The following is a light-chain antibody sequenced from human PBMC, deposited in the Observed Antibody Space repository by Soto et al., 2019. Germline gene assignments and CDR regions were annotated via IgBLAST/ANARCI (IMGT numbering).Light chain of an antibody. CDR2: EVS. J-gene: IGLJ1*01. CDR3: SSYSTSDTLFV. Sequence: QSALTQPRSVSGSPGQSATISCTGTSSDVGGYIYVSWYQQYPAKAPKVMIYEVSSRPSGVSSRFSGSKSGNTASLTISGLQAEDEADYYCSSYSTSDTLFVFGSGTKVTVL. CDR1: SSDVGGYIY. V-gene: IGLV2-14*01.